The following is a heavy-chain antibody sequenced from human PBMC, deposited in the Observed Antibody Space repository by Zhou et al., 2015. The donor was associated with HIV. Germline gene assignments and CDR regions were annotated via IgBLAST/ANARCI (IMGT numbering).Heavy chain of an antibody. V-gene: IGHV1-69*06. Sequence: QVLLVQSGAEVKKPGSSVKVSCEASGGTFSNYAVSWVRQAPGQGLEWMGAIIPIFATVKYAQKFQGRVTLTADRSTNTAYMELSSLRSEDTAVYYCASGIQLRKYYFDYWGQGTLVTVSS. J-gene: IGHJ4*02. CDR1: GGTFSNYA. CDR3: ASGIQLRKYYFDY. CDR2: IIPIFATV. D-gene: IGHD5-18*01.